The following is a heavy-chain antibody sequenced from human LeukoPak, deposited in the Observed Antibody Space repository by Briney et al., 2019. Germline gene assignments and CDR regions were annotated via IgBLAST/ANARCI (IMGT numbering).Heavy chain of an antibody. Sequence: PGGSLRLSCVASGFTVGTYYMSWVRQAPGKGLEWVSVTYPGGSSYYAASVKGRFTISRDNSKNSLYLQMNSLRAEDTALYYCAKTASGSYPFDYWGQGTLVTVSS. J-gene: IGHJ4*02. V-gene: IGHV3-53*05. CDR3: AKTASGSYPFDY. CDR1: GFTVGTYY. CDR2: TYPGGSS. D-gene: IGHD1-26*01.